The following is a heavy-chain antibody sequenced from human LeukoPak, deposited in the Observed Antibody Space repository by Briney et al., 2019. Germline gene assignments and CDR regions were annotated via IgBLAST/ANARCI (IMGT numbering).Heavy chain of an antibody. J-gene: IGHJ5*02. CDR1: GFAFSNYL. Sequence: GGSLRLSCVASGFAFSNYLMHWVRQASGKAPVWVSRINPDGTTTDYADSVKGRFTISRDNAKNMVFLQMNGLRADDTALYYCAKDLSWNTADRWGQGILVTVSS. CDR3: AKDLSWNTADR. V-gene: IGHV3-74*01. CDR2: INPDGTTT. D-gene: IGHD1/OR15-1a*01.